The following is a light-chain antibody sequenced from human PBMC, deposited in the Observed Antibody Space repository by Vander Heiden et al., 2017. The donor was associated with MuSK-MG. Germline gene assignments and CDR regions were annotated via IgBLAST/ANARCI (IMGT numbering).Light chain of an antibody. J-gene: IGLJ2*01. V-gene: IGLV1-40*01. Sequence: QSVLTQPPSALAAPGQRVTISCTGSSCNIGGDYDVPWYQQHPGTAPKLIIYDNSNRPSGVPNRFSGSKSGTSASLTITGLQAEDEADYYCQSYASSMSVVFGGGTKLTVL. CDR1: SCNIGGDYD. CDR3: QSYASSMSVV. CDR2: DNS.